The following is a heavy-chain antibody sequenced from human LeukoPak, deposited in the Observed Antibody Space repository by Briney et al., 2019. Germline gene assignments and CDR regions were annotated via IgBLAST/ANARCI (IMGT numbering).Heavy chain of an antibody. V-gene: IGHV4-34*01. CDR2: IYYSGST. CDR3: ARDPYYDILTGYLIRGAFDI. Sequence: SETLSLTCAVYGGSFSGYYWGWIRQPPGKGLEWVGSIYYSGSTYYNPSLKSRVTISVDTSKNQFSLKLSSVTAADTAVYYCARDPYYDILTGYLIRGAFDIWGLGTVVTVSS. CDR1: GGSFSGYY. D-gene: IGHD3-9*01. J-gene: IGHJ3*02.